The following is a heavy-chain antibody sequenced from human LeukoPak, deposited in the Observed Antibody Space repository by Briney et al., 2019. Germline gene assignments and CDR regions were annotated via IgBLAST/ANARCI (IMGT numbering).Heavy chain of an antibody. Sequence: KPSETLSLTCTVSGGSISSSSYSWGWIRQPPGKGLEWIGSIYYSGTTYYNPSLKSRVTISGGTSKIQFSLKLSSVAATDTAVYFCARLRFDFWSGYTHPYFDYWGQGTLVTVSS. CDR2: IYYSGTT. CDR3: ARLRFDFWSGYTHPYFDY. CDR1: GGSISSSSYS. J-gene: IGHJ4*02. D-gene: IGHD3-3*01. V-gene: IGHV4-39*01.